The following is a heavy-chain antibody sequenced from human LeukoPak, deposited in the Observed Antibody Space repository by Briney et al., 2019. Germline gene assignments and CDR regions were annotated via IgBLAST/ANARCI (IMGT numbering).Heavy chain of an antibody. CDR3: AREATYYYDSSGYPTLWRAFDI. J-gene: IGHJ3*02. D-gene: IGHD3-22*01. V-gene: IGHV4-4*07. Sequence: PLETLSLTCTVSGGSISSYYWSWIRQPAGKGLEWIGRIYTSGSTNYNPSPKSRVTMSVDTSKNQFSLKLSSVTAADTAVYYCAREATYYYDSSGYPTLWRAFDIWGQGTMVTVSS. CDR1: GGSISSYY. CDR2: IYTSGST.